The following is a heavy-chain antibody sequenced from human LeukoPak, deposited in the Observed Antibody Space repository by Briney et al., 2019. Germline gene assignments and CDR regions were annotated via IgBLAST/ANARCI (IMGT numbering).Heavy chain of an antibody. D-gene: IGHD2-2*01. J-gene: IGHJ4*02. CDR3: ARQGYCSSTSCSLFDY. CDR1: GGSISSSSYY. V-gene: IGHV4-39*01. Sequence: SETLSLTCTVSGGSISSSSYYWVWIRQPPGKGLEWIGSIYYSGSTYYNPSLKSRVTISVDTSKNQFSLKLSSVTAADTAVYYCARQGYCSSTSCSLFDYWGQGTLVTVSS. CDR2: IYYSGST.